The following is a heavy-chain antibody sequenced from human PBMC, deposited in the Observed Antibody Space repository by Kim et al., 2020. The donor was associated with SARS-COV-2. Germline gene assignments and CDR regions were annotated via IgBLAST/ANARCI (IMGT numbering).Heavy chain of an antibody. Sequence: GGSLRLSCAASGFTFSSYSMNWVRQAPGKGLEWVSSISSSSSYIYYADSVKGRFTISRDNAKNSLYLQMNSLRAEDTAVYYCARDRRGYCSSTSCYPNSFDYWGQGTLVTVSS. J-gene: IGHJ4*02. V-gene: IGHV3-21*01. CDR3: ARDRRGYCSSTSCYPNSFDY. CDR2: ISSSSSYI. D-gene: IGHD2-2*01. CDR1: GFTFSSYS.